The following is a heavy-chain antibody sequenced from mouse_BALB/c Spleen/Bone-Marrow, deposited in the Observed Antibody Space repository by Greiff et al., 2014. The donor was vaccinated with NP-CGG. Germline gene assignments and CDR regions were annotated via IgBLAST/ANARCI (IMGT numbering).Heavy chain of an antibody. CDR1: GFTFSDYY. V-gene: IGHV5-4*02. Sequence: VQLQQPGGGLVKPGGSLKLSCAASGFTFSDYYMYWVRQTPEKRLEWVATISDAGSYTYYPDSVKGRLTISRDNAKNNLYLQMISLKSEDTAMYYCARDGDYRYAWFAYWGQGTLVTVST. D-gene: IGHD2-14*01. CDR3: ARDGDYRYAWFAY. CDR2: ISDAGSYT. J-gene: IGHJ3*01.